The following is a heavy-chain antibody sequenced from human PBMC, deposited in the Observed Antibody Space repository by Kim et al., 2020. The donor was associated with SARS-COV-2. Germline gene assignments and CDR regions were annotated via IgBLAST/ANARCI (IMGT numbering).Heavy chain of an antibody. D-gene: IGHD3-3*01. Sequence: GGSLRLSCAASGFTFTIYWMAWVRQAPGKGLEWVANINRDGSVKYYVDSVKGRFTISRDNAKNSVYLQMNSLRAEDAAIYYCARGFSGGITASGGVGYDPGDVWGKGTTVTVSS. CDR1: GFTFTIYW. V-gene: IGHV3-7*01. J-gene: IGHJ6*04. CDR2: INRDGSVK. CDR3: ARGFSGGITASGGVGYDPGDV.